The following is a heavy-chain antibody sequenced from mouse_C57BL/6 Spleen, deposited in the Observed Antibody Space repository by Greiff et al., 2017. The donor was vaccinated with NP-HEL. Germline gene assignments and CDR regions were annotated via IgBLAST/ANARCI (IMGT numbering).Heavy chain of an antibody. CDR2: ISDGGSYT. CDR3: AREANYYGSSSYYAMDY. CDR1: GFTFSSYA. Sequence: DVKLVESGGGLVKPGGSLKLSCAASGFTFSSYAMSWVRQTPEKRLEWVATISDGGSYTYYPDNVKGRFTISRDNAKNNLYLQMSHLKSEDTAMYYCAREANYYGSSSYYAMDYWGQGTSVTVSS. J-gene: IGHJ4*01. D-gene: IGHD1-1*01. V-gene: IGHV5-4*01.